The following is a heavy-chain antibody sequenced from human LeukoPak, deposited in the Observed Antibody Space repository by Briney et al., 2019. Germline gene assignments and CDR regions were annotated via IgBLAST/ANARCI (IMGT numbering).Heavy chain of an antibody. Sequence: GSLRLSCAASGFTFSSYAMHWVRQAPGKGLEWVAVISYDGSNKYYADSVKGRFTISRDNSKNTLYLQMNSLRAEDTAVYYCARWADYWGQGTLVTVSS. CDR1: GFTFSSYA. CDR3: ARWADY. V-gene: IGHV3-30*04. J-gene: IGHJ4*02. CDR2: ISYDGSNK.